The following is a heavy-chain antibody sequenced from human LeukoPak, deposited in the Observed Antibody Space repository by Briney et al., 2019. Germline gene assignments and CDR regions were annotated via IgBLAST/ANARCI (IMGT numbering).Heavy chain of an antibody. CDR2: IWYDGSNK. CDR3: AKENYYDSNGPDY. Sequence: GGSLRLSCAASGFTFSSYGMHWVRQAPGKGLEWVAVIWYDGSNKYYADSVKGRFTISRDNSKNTLYLQMNSLRAEDTAVYYCAKENYYDSNGPDYWGQGTLVTVSS. D-gene: IGHD3-22*01. V-gene: IGHV3-33*06. CDR1: GFTFSSYG. J-gene: IGHJ4*02.